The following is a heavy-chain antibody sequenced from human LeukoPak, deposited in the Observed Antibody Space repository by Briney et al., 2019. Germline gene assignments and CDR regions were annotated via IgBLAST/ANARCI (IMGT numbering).Heavy chain of an antibody. V-gene: IGHV1-2*02. D-gene: IGHD2-2*01. CDR3: ARAEQYCSSTSCLDY. J-gene: IGHJ4*02. Sequence: ASVKVSCKASGYTFTSYYMHWVRQAPGQGLEWMGWINPNSGGTNYAQKFRGRVTMTRDTSISTAYMELSRLRSDDTAVYYCARAEQYCSSTSCLDYWGQGTLVTVSS. CDR1: GYTFTSYY. CDR2: INPNSGGT.